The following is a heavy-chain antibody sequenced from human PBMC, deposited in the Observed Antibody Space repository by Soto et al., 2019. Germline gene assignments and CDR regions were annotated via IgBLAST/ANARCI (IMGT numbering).Heavy chain of an antibody. CDR3: ARLALSSGSSYPFDY. J-gene: IGHJ4*02. V-gene: IGHV5-51*01. Sequence: EVQLVQSEAEVREPGESLQISCKGSGFSFSTYWIAWVRQMPGRGPEWMGIIYPGNSDTSYSPSFQGQVTISADKSISTAYLQWSSLKASDTAMFYCARLALSSGSSYPFDYWGQGTLVTVSS. D-gene: IGHD3-10*01. CDR1: GFSFSTYW. CDR2: IYPGNSDT.